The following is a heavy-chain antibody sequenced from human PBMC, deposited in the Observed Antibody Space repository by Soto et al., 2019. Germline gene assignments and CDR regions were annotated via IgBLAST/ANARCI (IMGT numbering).Heavy chain of an antibody. CDR2: INHSGST. J-gene: IGHJ4*02. CDR1: SLSFSGYH. D-gene: IGHD3-10*01. CDR3: ARAPNYSLMGFDS. V-gene: IGHV4-34*09. Sequence: SDTLSLTCALHSLSFSGYHWCWIRQPPGKGLEWIGEINHSGSTNYNPSLKSRVTISVDMAKNQFSLTLTSMTVADTAVFFCARAPNYSLMGFDSWGQG.